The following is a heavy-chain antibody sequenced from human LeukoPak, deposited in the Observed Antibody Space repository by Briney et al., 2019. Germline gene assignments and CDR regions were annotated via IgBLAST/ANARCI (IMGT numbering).Heavy chain of an antibody. CDR3: AKRKGGHGSGSFDY. J-gene: IGHJ4*02. Sequence: SETLSLTCTVSGGSISSYYWSWIRQPPGKGLEWIGYIYYSGSTNYNPSLKSRVTISVDTSKNQFSLKLSSVTAADTAVYYCAKRKGGHGSGSFDYWGQGTVVTVSS. CDR2: IYYSGST. D-gene: IGHD3-10*01. CDR1: GGSISSYY. V-gene: IGHV4-59*01.